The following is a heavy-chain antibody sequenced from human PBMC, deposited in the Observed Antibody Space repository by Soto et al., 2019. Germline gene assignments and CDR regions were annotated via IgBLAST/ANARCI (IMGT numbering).Heavy chain of an antibody. J-gene: IGHJ6*03. CDR2: ISGSSSYI. D-gene: IGHD2-2*01. CDR1: GFSFSDYS. Sequence: EVQLVESGGGLVKPGGSLRLSCAASGFSFSDYSTNWVRQAPGKGLEWVSSISGSSSYIYYADSLKGRVTVSRDNAEKSLYRKMNSLRAEDAAVYYCARDGAYCSGTGCRDYYHYMDVWGKGTTITVSS. CDR3: ARDGAYCSGTGCRDYYHYMDV. V-gene: IGHV3-21*01.